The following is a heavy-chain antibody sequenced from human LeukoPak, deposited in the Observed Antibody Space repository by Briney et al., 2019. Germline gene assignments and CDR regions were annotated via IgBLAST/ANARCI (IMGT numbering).Heavy chain of an antibody. D-gene: IGHD4/OR15-4a*01. Sequence: GGSLRLSCAASGFTFSSYGMIWVRQAPGKGLEWVSGISGSGGSTYVADSVKGRFTVSRDNSKNTLYLQMNSLRADDTAVYYCGQDWAWGAFGHWGQGTLVTVSS. CDR2: ISGSGGST. CDR3: GQDWAWGAFGH. CDR1: GFTFSSYG. V-gene: IGHV3-23*01. J-gene: IGHJ4*02.